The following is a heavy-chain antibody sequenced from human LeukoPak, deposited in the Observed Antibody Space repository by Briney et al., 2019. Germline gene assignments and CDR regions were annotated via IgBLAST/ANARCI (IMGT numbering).Heavy chain of an antibody. V-gene: IGHV3-23*01. J-gene: IGHJ4*02. CDR1: GFTFSSYA. CDR3: AKDPGGYYDSSGYFDY. Sequence: GGSLRLSCAASGFTFSSYAMSWVRQAPGEGLEWVSAISGSGGSTYYADSVKGRFTISRDNSKNTLYLQMNSLRAEDTAVYYCAKDPGGYYDSSGYFDYWGQGTLVTVSS. D-gene: IGHD3-22*01. CDR2: ISGSGGST.